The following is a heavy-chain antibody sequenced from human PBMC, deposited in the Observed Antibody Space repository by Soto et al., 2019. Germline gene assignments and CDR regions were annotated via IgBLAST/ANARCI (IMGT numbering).Heavy chain of an antibody. V-gene: IGHV3-48*03. J-gene: IGHJ4*02. Sequence: EVQLVESGGALVQPGGSLRLSCAASRFTFSTYEMNWVRQAPGKGLEWVSYISSSSFRNYADSVKGRFSISRDNDKNLVYLQMDSLRAEDTAVYYCARDPPLSVLVVVATDDFWGQGTLVTVSS. D-gene: IGHD2-21*01. CDR1: RFTFSTYE. CDR3: ARDPPLSVLVVVATDDF. CDR2: ISSSSFR.